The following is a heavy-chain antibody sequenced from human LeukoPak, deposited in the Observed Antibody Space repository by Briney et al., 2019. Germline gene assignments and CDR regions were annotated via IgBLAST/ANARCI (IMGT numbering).Heavy chain of an antibody. CDR1: GGSISSSSYY. Sequence: PSETLSLTCTVSGGSISSSSYYWGWIRQPPGKGLEWIGSIYYSGSTYYNPSLESRVTISVDTSKNQFSLKLSSVTAADTAVYYCARPRYRNLFDYWGQGTLVTVSS. CDR3: ARPRYRNLFDY. J-gene: IGHJ4*02. CDR2: IYYSGST. V-gene: IGHV4-39*01. D-gene: IGHD4-11*01.